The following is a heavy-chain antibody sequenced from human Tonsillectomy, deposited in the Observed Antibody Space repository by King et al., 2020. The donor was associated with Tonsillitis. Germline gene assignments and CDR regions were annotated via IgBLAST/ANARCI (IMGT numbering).Heavy chain of an antibody. D-gene: IGHD6-13*01. V-gene: IGHV1-2*02. CDR1: GYTFIGYD. J-gene: IGHJ6*02. CDR3: ARVLIAAAGLYYYGMDV. Sequence: QLVQSGAEVKKPGASVKVSCKASGYTFIGYDIHWVRQAPGQGLEWMGWINPNSGGTKYAQQFQGRVTMTRETSISTAYMELSRLKSDDTAVYYCARVLIAAAGLYYYGMDVWGQGTTVTVSS. CDR2: INPNSGGT.